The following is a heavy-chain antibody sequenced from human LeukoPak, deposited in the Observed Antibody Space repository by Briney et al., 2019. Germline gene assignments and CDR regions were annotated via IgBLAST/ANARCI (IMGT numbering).Heavy chain of an antibody. CDR1: GFIFCGST. CDR2: IRSKANSYAT. V-gene: IGHV3-73*01. D-gene: IGHD1-26*01. CDR3: TNLMSYSGFIDI. J-gene: IGHJ3*02. Sequence: GGSLRLSCAASGFIFCGSTIHWVRQASGKGLEWVGRIRSKANSYATAYAASVKGRFTVSRDDSKNTAYLQMNSMKTEDTAVYYCTNLMSYSGFIDIWGRGTMVTVSS.